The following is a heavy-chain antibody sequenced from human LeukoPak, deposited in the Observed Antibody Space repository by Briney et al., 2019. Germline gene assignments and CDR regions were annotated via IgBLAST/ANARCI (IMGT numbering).Heavy chain of an antibody. D-gene: IGHD5-12*01. Sequence: SETLSLTCTVSGDSISSYYWSWTRQPPGKGLEWIGYIHYSGSTNYSPSLKSRVTISVDTSKNQFSLKLSSVTAADTAVYYCARQGYSAYEILDYWGQGTLVTVSS. CDR2: IHYSGST. CDR1: GDSISSYY. V-gene: IGHV4-59*08. J-gene: IGHJ4*02. CDR3: ARQGYSAYEILDY.